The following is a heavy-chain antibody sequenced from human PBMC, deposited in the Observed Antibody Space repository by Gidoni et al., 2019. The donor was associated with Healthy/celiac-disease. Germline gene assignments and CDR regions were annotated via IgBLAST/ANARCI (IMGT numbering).Heavy chain of an antibody. V-gene: IGHV3-30-3*01. Sequence: QVQLVESGGGVVPPGRSLRLSCAASGFTFSSYARHWVRQAPGKGLEGVAVIAYEGSNKYYADSVKGRFTISRDNSKNTLYLQMNSLRAEDTAVYYCATLEVPDYGDYVFDYWGQGTLVTVSS. CDR1: GFTFSSYA. J-gene: IGHJ4*02. CDR2: IAYEGSNK. CDR3: ATLEVPDYGDYVFDY. D-gene: IGHD4-17*01.